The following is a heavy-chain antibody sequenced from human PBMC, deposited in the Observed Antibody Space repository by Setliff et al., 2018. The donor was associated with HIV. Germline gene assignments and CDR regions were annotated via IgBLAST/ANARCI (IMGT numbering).Heavy chain of an antibody. D-gene: IGHD6-6*01. CDR2: INPSGGST. CDR1: GYTFTNYY. CDR3: ARDRERGQYSSSAVGGYYYYYMDV. J-gene: IGHJ6*03. Sequence: GASVKVSCKASGYTFTNYYVHWVRQAPGQGLEWMGIINPSGGSTTYAQKFQGRVTMTRDTSTSTAYMELSSLRSEDTAVYYCARDRERGQYSSSAVGGYYYYYMDVWGKGTTVTVSS. V-gene: IGHV1-46*01.